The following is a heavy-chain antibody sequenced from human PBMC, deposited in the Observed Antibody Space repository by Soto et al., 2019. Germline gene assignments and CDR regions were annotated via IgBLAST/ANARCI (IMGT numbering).Heavy chain of an antibody. Sequence: EVQLLESGGGLVQPGGSLRLSCAASEFTFSNYVMSWVRQAPGKGLEWVSAISGSGGVSTYYADSVKGRFTISRDNSKTTLFLQMSSLRAEDTAVYYCSKLVGATVVSDYWGQGTLVIVSS. D-gene: IGHD1-26*01. CDR1: EFTFSNYV. V-gene: IGHV3-23*01. J-gene: IGHJ4*02. CDR2: ISGSGGVST. CDR3: SKLVGATVVSDY.